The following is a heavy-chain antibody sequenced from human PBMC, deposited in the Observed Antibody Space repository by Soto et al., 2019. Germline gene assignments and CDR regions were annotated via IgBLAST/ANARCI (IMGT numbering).Heavy chain of an antibody. V-gene: IGHV4-59*01. CDR2: VYSGGST. D-gene: IGHD6-19*01. J-gene: IGHJ4*02. CDR1: GGSINDFD. CDR3: ARGGRRVAVAGTFDS. Sequence: SETLSLTGIVSGGSINDFDLSWIRQSPGKGLEWIGYVYSGGSTKHNSSLKSQVTISVDTSKNQFSLKLTSVTAADTAVYFCARGGRRVAVAGTFDSWGQGTLVTVSS.